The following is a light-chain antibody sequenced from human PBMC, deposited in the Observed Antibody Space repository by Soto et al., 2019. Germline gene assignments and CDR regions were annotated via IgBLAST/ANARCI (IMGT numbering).Light chain of an antibody. CDR3: MQATQFPYT. V-gene: IGKV2-24*01. J-gene: IGKJ2*01. CDR1: QSLVHSNGVTY. CDR2: KTS. Sequence: EIVMTQTPLSSPVTLGQAASISCKSRQSLVHSNGVTYLNWLQQRPGQPPRLLIYKTSNRFSGVPDRFSGSGAGTDFTLKISRVEAEDVGLYFCMQATQFPYTFGQGTKLEIK.